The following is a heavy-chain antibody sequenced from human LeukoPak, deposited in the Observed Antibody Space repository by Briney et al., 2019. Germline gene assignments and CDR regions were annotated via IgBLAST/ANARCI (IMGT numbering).Heavy chain of an antibody. CDR1: GGSFSGYY. Sequence: SETLSLTCAVYGGSFSGYYWSWIRQPPGKGLEWIGEINHSGSTNYNPSLKSRVTISVDTSKNQFSLKLSSVTAADTAVYYCARGKMAGYYDFWSGYSRSLNWFDPWGQGTLVTVSS. D-gene: IGHD3-3*01. CDR3: ARGKMAGYYDFWSGYSRSLNWFDP. CDR2: INHSGST. J-gene: IGHJ5*02. V-gene: IGHV4-34*01.